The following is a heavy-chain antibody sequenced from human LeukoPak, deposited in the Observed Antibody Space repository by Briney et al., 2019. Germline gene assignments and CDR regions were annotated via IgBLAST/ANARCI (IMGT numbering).Heavy chain of an antibody. V-gene: IGHV4-38-2*01. Sequence: SETLSLTCAVSGYSISSGYYWGWIRQPPGKGLEWIGSSYHSGSTYYNPSLKSRVTISRDTSKNQLSLKLNSVTAADTAVYYCARVRYCSGGSCRELFDYWGQGNLVTVSS. CDR2: SYHSGST. D-gene: IGHD2-15*01. CDR1: GYSISSGYY. CDR3: ARVRYCSGGSCRELFDY. J-gene: IGHJ4*02.